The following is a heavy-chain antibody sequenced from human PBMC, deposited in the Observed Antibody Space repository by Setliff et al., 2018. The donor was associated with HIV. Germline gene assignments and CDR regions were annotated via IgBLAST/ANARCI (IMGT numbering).Heavy chain of an antibody. CDR2: IYYTGST. J-gene: IGHJ3*01. CDR3: ARGRALGV. V-gene: IGHV4-31*03. Sequence: SETLSLTCTVSGGSISSGDYYWSWIRQHPRKGLEWIGYIYYTGSTYYNPSLKSRVTRSVDTSKNQFSLKLSSVTAADTAVYYCARGRALGVWGQGTMVTVSS. D-gene: IGHD3-3*02. CDR1: GGSISSGDYY.